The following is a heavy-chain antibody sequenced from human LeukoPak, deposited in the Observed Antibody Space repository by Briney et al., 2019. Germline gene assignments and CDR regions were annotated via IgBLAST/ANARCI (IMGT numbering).Heavy chain of an antibody. J-gene: IGHJ4*02. CDR2: IKQDGGEK. V-gene: IGHV3-7*03. D-gene: IGHD3-9*01. CDR3: AKDNPYYDILTGYWRGTNTFDY. CDR1: GFTFSSYW. Sequence: GGSLRLSCAASGFTFSSYWMNWARQAPGKGLEWVANIKQDGGEKYYLDSVKGRFTVSRDNAKNSLYLQMNSLRAEDTAVYYCAKDNPYYDILTGYWRGTNTFDYWGQGTLVTVSS.